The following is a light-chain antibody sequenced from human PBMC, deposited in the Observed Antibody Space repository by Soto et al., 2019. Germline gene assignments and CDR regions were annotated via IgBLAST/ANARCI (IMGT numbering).Light chain of an antibody. CDR2: DAS. J-gene: IGKJ4*01. CDR1: QSISIS. Sequence: EIVLTQSPATLSLSPGERATLSCRASQSISISLAWYQQKPGQAPRLLIYDASDRATGIPARFSGSGSGTDFTLTISSLEPEDLAVYYCQQRYSWPVTFGGGTKVDIK. CDR3: QQRYSWPVT. V-gene: IGKV3-11*01.